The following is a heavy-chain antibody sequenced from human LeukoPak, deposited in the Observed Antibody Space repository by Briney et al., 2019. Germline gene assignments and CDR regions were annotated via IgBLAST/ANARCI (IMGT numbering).Heavy chain of an antibody. CDR1: GYTFTDYY. CDR3: ARGGSSGWNPFDY. D-gene: IGHD6-19*01. CDR2: INPNSGDT. Sequence: ASVRVSCKASGYTFTDYYIHSVRQAPGQGLEWMGWINPNSGDTNYAQKFQGRVTMTRETSISTAYMELSRLTSDDTAVYYCARGGSSGWNPFDYWGQGSLVTVSS. J-gene: IGHJ4*02. V-gene: IGHV1-2*02.